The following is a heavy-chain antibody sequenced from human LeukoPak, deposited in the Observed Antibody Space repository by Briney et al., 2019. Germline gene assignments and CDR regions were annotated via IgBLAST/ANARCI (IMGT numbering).Heavy chain of an antibody. CDR3: ARRIAAAAAPYYFDY. CDR2: INSDGSST. CDR1: GFTFSNTW. V-gene: IGHV3-74*01. D-gene: IGHD6-13*01. Sequence: GGSLRLSCLASGFTFSNTWMNWVRQAPGKGLLWVSRINSDGSSTSYADSVKGRFTISRDNAKNTLYLQMNSLRAEDTAVYYCARRIAAAAAPYYFDYWGQGTLVTVSS. J-gene: IGHJ4*02.